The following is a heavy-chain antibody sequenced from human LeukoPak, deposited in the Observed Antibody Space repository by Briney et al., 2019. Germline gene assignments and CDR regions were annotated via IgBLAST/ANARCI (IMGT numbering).Heavy chain of an antibody. CDR3: ARVAVVTAIPEVDY. D-gene: IGHD2-21*02. CDR2: INPNSGGT. CDR1: GYTFTGYY. V-gene: IGHV1-2*06. Sequence: ASVKVSCKASGYTFTGYYMHWVRQAPGHRLEWMGRINPNSGGTNYAQKFQGRVTMTRDTSISTAYMELSRLRSDDTAVYYCARVAVVTAIPEVDYWGQGTLVTVSS. J-gene: IGHJ4*02.